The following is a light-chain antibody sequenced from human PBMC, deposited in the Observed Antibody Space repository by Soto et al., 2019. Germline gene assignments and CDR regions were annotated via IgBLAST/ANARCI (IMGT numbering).Light chain of an antibody. CDR2: LNSDGSH. Sequence: QLVLTQSPSASASLGASVKLTCTLSSGHSSYAIAWHQQQPEKGPRYLMKLNSDGSHNKGDGIPDRFSGSSSGAERYLTNSSLQSEDEADYYCQTWNTGTHVVFGGGTKLTVL. V-gene: IGLV4-69*01. CDR1: SGHSSYA. J-gene: IGLJ2*01. CDR3: QTWNTGTHVV.